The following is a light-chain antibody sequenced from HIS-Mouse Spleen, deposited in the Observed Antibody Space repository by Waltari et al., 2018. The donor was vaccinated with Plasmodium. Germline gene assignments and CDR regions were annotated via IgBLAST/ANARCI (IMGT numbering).Light chain of an antibody. V-gene: IGLV2-11*01. Sequence: QSALTQPRSVSGSPGQSVTISCTGTSSDVGGYHYVPWYQQPPGKAPKLMFYDVSKRPSGVPDRFSGSKSGNTASLTISGLQAEDEADYYCCSYAGSYTYVFGTGTKVTVL. CDR3: CSYAGSYTYV. CDR1: SSDVGGYHY. J-gene: IGLJ1*01. CDR2: DVS.